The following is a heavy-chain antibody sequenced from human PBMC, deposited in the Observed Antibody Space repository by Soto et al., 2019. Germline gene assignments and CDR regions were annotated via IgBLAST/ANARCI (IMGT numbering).Heavy chain of an antibody. J-gene: IGHJ4*02. CDR2: ISGYSGHT. D-gene: IGHD6-19*01. V-gene: IGHV1-18*01. Sequence: QVQLVQSGAEVKKPGASVKVSCKASGYTFSSYGISWVRQAPGQGLEWMGWISGYSGHTYYAQKFQVRVTMTTDTSTNTVYMELRSLRSDDTAVYYCAREWDNKSEHSSGWYDDFWGQGTLVTVSS. CDR3: AREWDNKSEHSSGWYDDF. CDR1: GYTFSSYG.